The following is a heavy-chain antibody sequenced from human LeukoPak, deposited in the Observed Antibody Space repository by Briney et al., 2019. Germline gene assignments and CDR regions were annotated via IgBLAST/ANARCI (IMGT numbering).Heavy chain of an antibody. CDR2: ISAYNGNT. CDR3: ARETYGDYDFDY. CDR1: VYTFTSYG. V-gene: IGHV1-18*01. J-gene: IGHJ4*02. Sequence: ASVKVSCKASVYTFTSYGISWVRQAPGQGLEWMGWISAYNGNTNYAQKLQGRVTMTTDTSTSTAYMELGSLRSDDTAVYYCARETYGDYDFDYWGQGTLVTVSS. D-gene: IGHD4-17*01.